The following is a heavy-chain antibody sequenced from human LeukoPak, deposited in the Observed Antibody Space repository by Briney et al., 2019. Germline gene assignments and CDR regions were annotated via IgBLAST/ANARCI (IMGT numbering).Heavy chain of an antibody. V-gene: IGHV6-1*01. CDR2: TYYRSRWYN. Sequence: SQTLSLTCAIPGASVSSASATWNWIRQSPSRGLEWLGRTYYRSRWYNDYAVSVKSRITINPDTSKNQFSLQLNSVTPEDTAVYYCTRDEDIMGGTEGGLDYWGQGTLVTVSS. CDR3: TRDEDIMGGTEGGLDY. CDR1: GASVSSASAT. J-gene: IGHJ4*02. D-gene: IGHD5-12*01.